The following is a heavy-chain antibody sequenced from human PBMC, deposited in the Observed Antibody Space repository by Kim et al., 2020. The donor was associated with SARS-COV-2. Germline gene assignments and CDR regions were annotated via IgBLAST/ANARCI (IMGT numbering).Heavy chain of an antibody. CDR2: IYPADSHT. CDR3: ARIGDTYSDATGSYGVDF. CDR1: RYRFSNYW. J-gene: IGHJ4*02. D-gene: IGHD3-9*01. Sequence: GESLKISCQGSRYRFSNYWIGWVRQMPGKGLEWMGIIYPADSHTSYSPSFEGQVTISADKSIATAYLQWGSLKASDTAMYFCARIGDTYSDATGSYGVDFWGQGTHVTVSS. V-gene: IGHV5-51*01.